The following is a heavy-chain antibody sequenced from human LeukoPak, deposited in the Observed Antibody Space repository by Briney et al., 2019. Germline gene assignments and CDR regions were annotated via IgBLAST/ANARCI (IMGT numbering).Heavy chain of an antibody. V-gene: IGHV3-30*04. J-gene: IGHJ4*02. Sequence: PGGSLRLSCAASGFTFSSYAMHWVRQAPGKGLEWVAVISYDGSNKYYADSVKGRFTISRDNSKNTLYLQMNSLRAGDTAVYYCARGTAYYYDSSGPTIDYWGQGTLVTVSS. CDR2: ISYDGSNK. CDR3: ARGTAYYYDSSGPTIDY. CDR1: GFTFSSYA. D-gene: IGHD3-22*01.